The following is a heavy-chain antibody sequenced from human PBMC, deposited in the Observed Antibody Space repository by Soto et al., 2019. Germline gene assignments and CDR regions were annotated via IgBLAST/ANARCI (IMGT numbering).Heavy chain of an antibody. CDR2: TYYRSKWYN. Sequence: QALSLTSAISGDSVSGDSAAWNLIRHSPSRGLEWLGRTYYRSKWYNDYAVSVKSRITINPDTSKNQFSLQLNSVTPEDTAVYYCARERSGWYEGDYYYGMDVWGQGTTVTVSS. CDR3: ARERSGWYEGDYYYGMDV. J-gene: IGHJ6*02. CDR1: GDSVSGDSAA. V-gene: IGHV6-1*01. D-gene: IGHD6-19*01.